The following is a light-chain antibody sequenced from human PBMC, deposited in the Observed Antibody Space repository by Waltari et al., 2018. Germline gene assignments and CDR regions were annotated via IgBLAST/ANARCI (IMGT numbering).Light chain of an antibody. Sequence: QSALTQSASVSGSAGQSITISCTGASSDIGNYNLVSWYQQHPGKGPKLMIYEVNKRPSGVSNRFSGSKSGNTASLTISGLQAEDEAEYHCCSYAGSGIFYVFGTGTTVTVL. J-gene: IGLJ1*01. CDR2: EVN. CDR1: SSDIGNYNL. V-gene: IGLV2-23*02. CDR3: CSYAGSGIFYV.